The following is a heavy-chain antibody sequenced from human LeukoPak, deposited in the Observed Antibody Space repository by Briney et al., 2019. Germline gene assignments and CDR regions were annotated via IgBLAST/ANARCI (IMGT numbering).Heavy chain of an antibody. CDR2: IWYDGSNK. CDR3: ARDGSYYDILAFLDY. V-gene: IGHV3-33*08. D-gene: IGHD3-9*01. J-gene: IGHJ4*02. Sequence: GGSLRLSCAASGFTFSSYAMSWVRQAPGKGLEWVAVIWYDGSNKYYADSVKGRFTISRDNSKNALYLQMNSLRAEDTAVYYCARDGSYYDILAFLDYWGQGTLVTVSS. CDR1: GFTFSSYA.